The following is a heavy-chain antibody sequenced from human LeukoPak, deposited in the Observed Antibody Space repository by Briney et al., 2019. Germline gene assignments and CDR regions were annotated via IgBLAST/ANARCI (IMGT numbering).Heavy chain of an antibody. J-gene: IGHJ4*02. D-gene: IGHD2-2*01. Sequence: GGTLRLSCTVSGFIFSDFSMSWVRQAPGKGLVWVPKRSEDGNKIFYVDAVKGRFTICRDNTKTSLYLQLNSLRPEDSAVYYCARPRGCGSARCNNFDYWGQGPLVTVSS. CDR1: GFIFSDFS. CDR3: ARPRGCGSARCNNFDY. V-gene: IGHV3-7*01. CDR2: RSEDGNKI.